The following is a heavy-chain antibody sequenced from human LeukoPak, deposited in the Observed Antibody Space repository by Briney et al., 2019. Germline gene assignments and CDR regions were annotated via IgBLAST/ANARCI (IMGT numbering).Heavy chain of an antibody. Sequence: TSETLSLTPAVSLESFSAYFWNGIRQAPGRPLDYIGEINHRVSSHYNPSLKTRVTLSVDTSKNQFSLTLTSVTAADTAVYFCARGSSFDGYCSAGACDAGYYDSWGQGTPVTVSS. J-gene: IGHJ4*02. D-gene: IGHD2-15*01. CDR3: ARGSSFDGYCSAGACDAGYYDS. CDR1: LESFSAYF. V-gene: IGHV4-34*01. CDR2: INHRVSS.